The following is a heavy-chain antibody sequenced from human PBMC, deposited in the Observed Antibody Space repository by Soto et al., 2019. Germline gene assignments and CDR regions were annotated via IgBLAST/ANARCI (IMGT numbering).Heavy chain of an antibody. V-gene: IGHV3-21*01. D-gene: IGHD3-10*01. CDR3: SRGGGYYYGSGTDAYDV. Sequence: WWSLRLSCAASVFTFSNYIMNWCRQPPGQGLEWVASISGSSTYIYYADSLKGRIAISRDNAKNSLSLELNTLRVEDTAVYYCSRGGGYYYGSGTDAYDVWGPGTLVTVSS. CDR1: VFTFSNYI. CDR2: ISGSSTYI. J-gene: IGHJ3*01.